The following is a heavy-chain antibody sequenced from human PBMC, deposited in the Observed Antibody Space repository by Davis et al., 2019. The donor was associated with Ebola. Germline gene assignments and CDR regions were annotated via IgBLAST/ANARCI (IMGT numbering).Heavy chain of an antibody. CDR3: ASTYYDFWSGSINWFDP. CDR2: INHSGST. D-gene: IGHD3-3*01. Sequence: SETLSLTCAVYGGSFSGYYWSWIRQPPGKGLEWIGEINHSGSTNYNPSLKSRVTISVDTSKNQFSLKLSSVTAADTAVYYCASTYYDFWSGSINWFDPWGQGTLVTVSS. CDR1: GGSFSGYY. J-gene: IGHJ5*02. V-gene: IGHV4-34*01.